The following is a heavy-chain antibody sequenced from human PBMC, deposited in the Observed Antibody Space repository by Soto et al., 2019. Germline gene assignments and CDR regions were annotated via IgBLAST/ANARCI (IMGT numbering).Heavy chain of an antibody. V-gene: IGHV4-59*01. CDR2: IYYSGST. J-gene: IGHJ6*02. D-gene: IGHD5-18*01. CDR3: ARDRGIQYYYYYGMDV. CDR1: GGSISSYY. Sequence: QVQLQESGPGLVKPSETLSLTCTVSGGSISSYYWSWIRQPPGKGLEWIGYIYYSGSTNYNPSLKSRVTISVDTSKNQFSLKLSSVTAADTAVYYCARDRGIQYYYYYGMDVWGQGTTVTVSS.